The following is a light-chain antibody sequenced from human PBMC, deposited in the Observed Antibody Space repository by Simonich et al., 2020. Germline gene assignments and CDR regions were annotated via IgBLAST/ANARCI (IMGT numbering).Light chain of an antibody. CDR2: WAS. CDR3: QQYYSTPYT. J-gene: IGKJ2*01. Sequence: DIVMTQSPDSLAVSLGERATINCKSSQSVLYSSNNKNYLAWYQQKPGQPPKLLIYWASTRKSGVPDRFSGSGSGTDFTLTSSRLQAEDVAVYYCQQYYSTPYTFGQGTKLEIK. CDR1: QSVLYSSNNKNY. V-gene: IGKV4-1*01.